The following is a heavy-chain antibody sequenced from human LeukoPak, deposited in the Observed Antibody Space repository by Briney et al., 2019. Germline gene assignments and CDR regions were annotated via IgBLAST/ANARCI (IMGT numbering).Heavy chain of an antibody. Sequence: PGGSLRLSCAVSGFSITNHYMDWVRQAPGKGLEWVGRTRNKPNGYTTDYGTSVKGRFIVSRDDSENSLYLQMNGLKSEDTAVYHCVRVRHGVYFDYWGQGTLVTVSS. V-gene: IGHV3-72*01. CDR3: VRVRHGVYFDY. CDR2: TRNKPNGYTT. J-gene: IGHJ4*02. CDR1: GFSITNHY. D-gene: IGHD4-17*01.